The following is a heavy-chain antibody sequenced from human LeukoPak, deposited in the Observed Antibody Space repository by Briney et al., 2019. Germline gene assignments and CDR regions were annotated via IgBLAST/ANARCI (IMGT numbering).Heavy chain of an antibody. Sequence: GASVKVSCKASGGTFSSYAISWVRQAPGQGLEWMGGIIPIFGTANYAQKFQGRVTITTDESTSTAYMELSSLRSEDTAVYYCARGSTYYYDSSGYYSDYWGQGTLVTVSS. CDR1: GGTFSSYA. D-gene: IGHD3-22*01. CDR3: ARGSTYYYDSSGYYSDY. CDR2: IIPIFGTA. J-gene: IGHJ4*02. V-gene: IGHV1-69*05.